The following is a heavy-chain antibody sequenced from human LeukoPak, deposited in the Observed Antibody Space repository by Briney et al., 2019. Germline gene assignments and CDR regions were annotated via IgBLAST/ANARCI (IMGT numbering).Heavy chain of an antibody. CDR3: ARVRTNHLIHPIRNGVYYYMDV. CDR1: GYTFTSYA. Sequence: GASVKVSCKASGYTFTSYAMNWVRQAPGQGLEWMGWINTNTGNPTYAQGFTGRFVFSLDTTASTAYLQISSLKAQDTAVYYCARVRTNHLIHPIRNGVYYYMDVWGKGTTVTVSS. V-gene: IGHV7-4-1*02. D-gene: IGHD1-1*01. CDR2: INTNTGNP. J-gene: IGHJ6*03.